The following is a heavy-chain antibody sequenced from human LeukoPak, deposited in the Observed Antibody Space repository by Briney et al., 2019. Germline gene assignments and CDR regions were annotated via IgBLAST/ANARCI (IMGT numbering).Heavy chain of an antibody. CDR1: GFTFRDSP. CDR3: ARNRPASSGSYTGD. J-gene: IGHJ4*02. V-gene: IGHV3-23*01. Sequence: GGSLRLSCAASGFTFRDSPMTWVRQAPGKGLEWLSAITGGGSGTYYADSVKGRFTISRDNPKNTLYLQMNSLRAEDTAVYYCARNRPASSGSYTGDWGQGTLVTVSS. D-gene: IGHD3-10*01. CDR2: ITGGGSGT.